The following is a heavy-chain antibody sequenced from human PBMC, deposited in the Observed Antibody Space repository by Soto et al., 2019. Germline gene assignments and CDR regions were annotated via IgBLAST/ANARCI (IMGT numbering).Heavy chain of an antibody. J-gene: IGHJ5*02. Sequence: SETLSLTCAVSGGSISSGGYSWSWIRQPPGKGLEWIGYIYHSGSTYYNPSLKSRVTISVDRSKNQFSLKLSSVTAADTAVYYCARVYNYHYRGYNWFDPWGQGTLVTVSS. CDR1: GGSISSGGYS. CDR2: IYHSGST. V-gene: IGHV4-30-2*01. D-gene: IGHD1-20*01. CDR3: ARVYNYHYRGYNWFDP.